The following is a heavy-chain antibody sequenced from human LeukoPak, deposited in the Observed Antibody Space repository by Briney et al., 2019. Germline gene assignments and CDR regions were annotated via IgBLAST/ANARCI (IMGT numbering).Heavy chain of an antibody. CDR3: AKAPRDGYNKYYFDY. J-gene: IGHJ4*02. CDR2: ITGSGDRT. V-gene: IGHV3-23*01. CDR1: GFTFDNYA. Sequence: PGGSLRLSCAASGFTFDNYAMSWVRQAPRKGLEWVSVITGSGDRTYCADSVKGRFTISRDNSKNTLFLQMNSLRAEDTAIYYCAKAPRDGYNKYYFDYWGQGTLVTVSS. D-gene: IGHD5-24*01.